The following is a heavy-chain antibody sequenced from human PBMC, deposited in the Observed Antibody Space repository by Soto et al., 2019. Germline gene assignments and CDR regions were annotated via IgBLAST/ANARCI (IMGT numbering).Heavy chain of an antibody. CDR3: AKDAVPYNGKWDWFDS. Sequence: DVQLLESGGGLVQPGGSLTLSCAASRFTFSDFAMSWVRQAPGKGLEWVSSIGGGGTDTYYADSVKGRFTISRDNSKNTLYLQMDSLRDEDTAVYYCAKDAVPYNGKWDWFDSWGQGTLVIVSS. J-gene: IGHJ5*01. CDR2: IGGGGTDT. CDR1: RFTFSDFA. D-gene: IGHD1-20*01. V-gene: IGHV3-23*01.